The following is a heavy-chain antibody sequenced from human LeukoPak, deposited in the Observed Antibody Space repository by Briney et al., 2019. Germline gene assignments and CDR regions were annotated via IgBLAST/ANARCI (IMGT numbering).Heavy chain of an antibody. J-gene: IGHJ6*02. CDR3: AKKESRYCSSTSCLIGMDV. CDR2: ISGSGGST. V-gene: IGHV3-23*01. CDR1: GFTFSNYA. D-gene: IGHD2-2*01. Sequence: GGSLRLSCAASGFTFSNYAMSWVRQAPGKGLEWVSAISGSGGSTYYADSVKGRFTISRDNSKNTLYLQMNTLRAEDTAVYYCAKKESRYCSSTSCLIGMDVWGQGTTVTVSS.